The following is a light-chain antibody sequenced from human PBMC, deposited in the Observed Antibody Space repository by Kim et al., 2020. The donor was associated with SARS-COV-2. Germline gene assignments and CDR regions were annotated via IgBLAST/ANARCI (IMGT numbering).Light chain of an antibody. Sequence: VSPGQPASITCSGDRLGDKYASWYQQKPGQSPVLVIYNDSRRPSGIPERFSGSNSGNTATLTISGTQAIDEADYYCQAWDNNNGVFGGGTKLAVL. CDR2: NDS. CDR1: RLGDKY. CDR3: QAWDNNNGV. J-gene: IGLJ3*02. V-gene: IGLV3-1*01.